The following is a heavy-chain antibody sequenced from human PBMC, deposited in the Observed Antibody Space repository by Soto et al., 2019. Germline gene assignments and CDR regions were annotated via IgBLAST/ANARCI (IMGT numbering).Heavy chain of an antibody. CDR2: IIPFFKGI. V-gene: IGHV1-69*13. D-gene: IGHD4-4*01. CDR3: AKDTGRRSDFRTAFNV. Sequence: SVKVSCKASGGTFSSLAISWLRQAPGQGLEWMGGIIPFFKGITYAQKFQGRVTITADDSTSTAYMDLSSLRAEDTAVYFCAKDTGRRSDFRTAFNVWGQGAVVTVSS. J-gene: IGHJ3*01. CDR1: GGTFSSLA.